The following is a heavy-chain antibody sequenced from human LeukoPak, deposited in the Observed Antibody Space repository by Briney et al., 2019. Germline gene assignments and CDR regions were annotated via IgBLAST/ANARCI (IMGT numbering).Heavy chain of an antibody. Sequence: PSETLSLTCTVSGGSISSSSYYWGWIRQPPGKGLEWIGSIYYSGSTYYDPSLKSRVTISVDTSKNQFSLKLSSVTAADTAVYYCARIRGSYAVDYWGQGTLVTVSS. J-gene: IGHJ4*02. D-gene: IGHD1-26*01. V-gene: IGHV4-39*01. CDR3: ARIRGSYAVDY. CDR1: GGSISSSSYY. CDR2: IYYSGST.